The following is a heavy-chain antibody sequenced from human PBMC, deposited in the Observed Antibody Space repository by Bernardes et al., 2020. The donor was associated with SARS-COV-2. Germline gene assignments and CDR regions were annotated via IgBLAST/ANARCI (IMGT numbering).Heavy chain of an antibody. CDR3: ARGIAVAGTGGYYFDS. V-gene: IGHV3-66*02. D-gene: IGHD6-19*01. J-gene: IGHJ4*02. CDR2: IYSGGTT. CDR1: GFTVSSNY. Sequence: GGSLRLSCAASGFTVSSNYMSWVRQAPGKGLEWVSVIYSGGTTYYADSVKGRFTISRDISKNTAYLQMNSLRAEDTAVYYCARGIAVAGTGGYYFDSWGQGTLVTVSS.